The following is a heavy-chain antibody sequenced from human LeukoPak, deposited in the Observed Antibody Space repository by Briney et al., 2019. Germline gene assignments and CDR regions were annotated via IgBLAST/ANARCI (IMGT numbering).Heavy chain of an antibody. CDR3: ARVVGATTQLDY. V-gene: IGHV1-69*05. J-gene: IGHJ4*02. CDR1: GGTFSSYA. Sequence: GASVKVSCKASGGTFSSYAISWVRQAPGQGLEWMGGIIPIFGTANYAQKFQGRVTITTDESTSTAYMELSSLRSEDTAVYYCARVVGATTQLDYWGQGTLVTVSS. CDR2: IIPIFGTA. D-gene: IGHD1-26*01.